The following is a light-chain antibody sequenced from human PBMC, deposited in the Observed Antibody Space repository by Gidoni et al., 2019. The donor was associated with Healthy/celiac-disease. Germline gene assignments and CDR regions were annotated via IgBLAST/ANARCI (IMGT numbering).Light chain of an antibody. CDR3: SSYTSSSTLEGVV. Sequence: QSALTQPASVSGSPGQSITISCTGTSSDVGGYNYVSWYQQHPGKAPKLMIYDVSNRPSEVSNRFSGSKSGNTASLTISGLQAEDEADYYCSSYTSSSTLEGVVFGGGTKLTVL. J-gene: IGLJ2*01. V-gene: IGLV2-14*01. CDR1: SSDVGGYNY. CDR2: DVS.